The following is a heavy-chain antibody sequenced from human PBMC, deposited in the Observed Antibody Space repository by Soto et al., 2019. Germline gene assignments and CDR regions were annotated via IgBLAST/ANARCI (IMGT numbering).Heavy chain of an antibody. Sequence: QVQLVESGGGVVQPGRSLRLSCAASGFTFSSYGMHWVRQAPGKGLEWVADLGYDGSNKYYADSVKGRFTISRDKSKNTLYLQMNSLRAEDTAVYYCARASLRFVAPTYFDYWGPGTLVTVSS. CDR1: GFTFSSYG. V-gene: IGHV3-33*01. J-gene: IGHJ4*02. CDR2: LGYDGSNK. CDR3: ARASLRFVAPTYFDY. D-gene: IGHD5-12*01.